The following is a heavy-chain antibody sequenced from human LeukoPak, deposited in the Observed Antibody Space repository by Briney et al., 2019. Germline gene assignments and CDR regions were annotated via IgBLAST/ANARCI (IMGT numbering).Heavy chain of an antibody. CDR1: GFTFSSYW. D-gene: IGHD2-15*01. CDR2: INSDGSST. CDR3: ARGVECSGGSCYSRRDY. Sequence: PGRSLRLSCAASGFTFSSYWMHWVRQAPGKGLVWVSRINSDGSSTSYADSVKGRFTISRDNAKNTLYLQMNSLRAEDTAVYYCARGVECSGGSCYSRRDYWGQGTLVTVSS. V-gene: IGHV3-74*01. J-gene: IGHJ4*02.